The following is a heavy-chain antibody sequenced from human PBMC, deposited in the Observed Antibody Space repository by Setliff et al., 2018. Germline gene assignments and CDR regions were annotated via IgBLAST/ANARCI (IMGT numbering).Heavy chain of an antibody. CDR1: GGSTNNYH. V-gene: IGHV4-4*07. CDR2: LYPNGNT. D-gene: IGHD1-1*01. Sequence: SETLSLTCTVSGGSTNNYHWTWIRQPPGKGLEWIGRLYPNGNTNYNPSLKRRVNMSADSSKNNLSLRLKYVTAADTAVYYCAREDWNGNAFDIWGPGTMVTVSS. J-gene: IGHJ3*02. CDR3: AREDWNGNAFDI.